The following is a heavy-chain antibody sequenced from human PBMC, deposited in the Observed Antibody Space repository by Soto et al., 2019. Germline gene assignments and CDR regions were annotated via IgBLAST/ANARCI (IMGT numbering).Heavy chain of an antibody. Sequence: SGTLSPSCPVHGPSIIAYNWSWIADAAWPGLEWIGYIYYSGSTNYNPSLRNRVTISLDTSKNQFSLKLTSVTAADTAVYYCARDRSIPVAGSASHYYYGMDVWGQGTTVT. CDR3: ARDRSIPVAGSASHYYYGMDV. V-gene: IGHV4-59*01. D-gene: IGHD6-19*01. J-gene: IGHJ6*02. CDR1: GPSIIAYN. CDR2: IYYSGST.